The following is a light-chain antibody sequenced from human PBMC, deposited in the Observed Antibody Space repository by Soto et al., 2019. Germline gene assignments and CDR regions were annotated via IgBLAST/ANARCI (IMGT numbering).Light chain of an antibody. J-gene: IGKJ2*01. Sequence: EIVLTQSPGTLSLSPGERATLSCRASQSVSSSYLAWYQQKPGQAPRLLIYGASSRATGIPDRFSGSGSGTDFTLTISRLEPEDFAVYYCQQYSSSPQTFGRGTKLEIK. CDR1: QSVSSSY. V-gene: IGKV3-20*01. CDR2: GAS. CDR3: QQYSSSPQT.